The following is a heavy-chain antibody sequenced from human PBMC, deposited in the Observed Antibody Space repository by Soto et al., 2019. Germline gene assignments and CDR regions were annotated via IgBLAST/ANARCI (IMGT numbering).Heavy chain of an antibody. J-gene: IGHJ6*02. Sequence: PSQTLSLTCAISGDSVSSDSAAWIWVRQSPSRGLEWLGRTYYRSKWYDDYAVSVKSRITINPDTSKNQFSLQLNSVTPEDTAVYYCARGAGRGYCSGNTCYSPYNYYGMDVWGQGATVTVSS. CDR3: ARGAGRGYCSGNTCYSPYNYYGMDV. V-gene: IGHV6-1*01. CDR1: GDSVSSDSAA. D-gene: IGHD2-15*01. CDR2: TYYRSKWYD.